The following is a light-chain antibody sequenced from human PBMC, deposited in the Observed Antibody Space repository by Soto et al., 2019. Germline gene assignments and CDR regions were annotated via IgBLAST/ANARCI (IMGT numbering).Light chain of an antibody. CDR1: QSVSSSY. Sequence: EIVLTQSPGTLSLSPGERATLSCRASQSVSSSYLAWYQQKPGQAPRLLIYGASSRVTGIPDRVSGSGSGTDFSLTIRRLEPEEFAVYYCQQYGSSTWTFGQGTKVEIK. CDR3: QQYGSSTWT. CDR2: GAS. V-gene: IGKV3-20*01. J-gene: IGKJ1*01.